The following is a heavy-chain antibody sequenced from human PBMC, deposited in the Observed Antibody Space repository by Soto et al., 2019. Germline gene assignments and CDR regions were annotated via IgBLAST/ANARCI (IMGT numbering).Heavy chain of an antibody. J-gene: IGHJ6*02. V-gene: IGHV1-18*04. Sequence: ASVKVSWKASGYTFTTYGISWVRQAPGQGLEWMGWISPYNGTTKYAEKFQGEMTMTTDTATSTAYMDLRSLRSDDTAVYYCARDGERDTGLNFYYYLHGMDAWGQGTRVTVSS. CDR3: ARDGERDTGLNFYYYLHGMDA. D-gene: IGHD1-1*01. CDR2: ISPYNGTT. CDR1: GYTFTTYG.